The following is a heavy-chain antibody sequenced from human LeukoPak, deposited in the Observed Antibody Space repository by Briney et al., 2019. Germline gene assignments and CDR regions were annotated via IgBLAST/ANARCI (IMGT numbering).Heavy chain of an antibody. CDR1: GFTFTTYA. D-gene: IGHD6-13*01. V-gene: IGHV3-23*01. Sequence: PGGSLRLSCAASGFTFTTYAMSWVRQAPGKGLEWVSVISADGGSTYYADSVKGRFTISRDNSKNTLFLQMNNLRAEDTAIYYCASPNTPRAFPHSGAWYYFDYGAKGTLVTVSS. CDR3: ASPNTPRAFPHSGAWYYFDY. CDR2: ISADGGST. J-gene: IGHJ4*02.